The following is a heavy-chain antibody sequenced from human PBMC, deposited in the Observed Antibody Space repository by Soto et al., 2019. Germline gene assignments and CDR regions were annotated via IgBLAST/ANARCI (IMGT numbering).Heavy chain of an antibody. V-gene: IGHV7-4-1*01. J-gene: IGHJ6*02. Sequence: ASVKVSCKASGYTFTSYAMNWVRQAPGQGLEWMGWINTNTGNPTYAQGFTGRFVFSLDTSVSTAYLQICSLKAEDTAVYYCASDGGGIAAAGHYYYYYGMDVWGQGTTVTVS. CDR2: INTNTGNP. CDR3: ASDGGGIAAAGHYYYYYGMDV. D-gene: IGHD6-13*01. CDR1: GYTFTSYA.